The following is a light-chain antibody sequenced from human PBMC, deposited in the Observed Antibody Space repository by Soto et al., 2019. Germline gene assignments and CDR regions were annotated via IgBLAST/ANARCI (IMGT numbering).Light chain of an antibody. CDR3: QQYNNWPPWT. CDR1: QSVSSN. V-gene: IGKV3-15*01. Sequence: EIVMTQSRATLSVSPGERATLSCRASQSVSSNLAWYQQKPGQAPRLLIYGASTRATGIPARFSGSGSGTEFTLTISSLQSEDFAVYCCQQYNNWPPWTFGQGTKVEIK. J-gene: IGKJ1*01. CDR2: GAS.